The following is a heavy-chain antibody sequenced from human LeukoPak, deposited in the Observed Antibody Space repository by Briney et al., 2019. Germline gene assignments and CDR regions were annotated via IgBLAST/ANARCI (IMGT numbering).Heavy chain of an antibody. J-gene: IGHJ5*02. V-gene: IGHV1-18*01. CDR3: VRDNPRCCGVVPANIDDL. CDR2: ISAYNGNT. Sequence: ASVKVSCKASGYTFTSYGISWVRQAPGQGLEWMGWISAYNGNTNYAQKLQGRVTMTTDTSTSTAYMELRSLRADDTAMYYCVRDNPRCCGVVPANIDDLWGQGTLVTVSS. CDR1: GYTFTSYG. D-gene: IGHD2-21*02.